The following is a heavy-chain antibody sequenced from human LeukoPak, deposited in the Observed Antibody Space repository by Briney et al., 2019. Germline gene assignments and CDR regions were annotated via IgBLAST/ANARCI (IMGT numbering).Heavy chain of an antibody. CDR1: GYTFTSYG. J-gene: IGHJ6*03. CDR3: ARDHDGTRYYYYMDV. Sequence: ASVKVSCKASGYTFTSYGISWVRQAPGQGLEWMGWISAYNGNTNYARKLQGRVTMTTDTSTSTAYMELRSLRSDDTAVYYCARDHDGTRYYYYMDVWGKGTTVTVSS. D-gene: IGHD1-1*01. CDR2: ISAYNGNT. V-gene: IGHV1-18*01.